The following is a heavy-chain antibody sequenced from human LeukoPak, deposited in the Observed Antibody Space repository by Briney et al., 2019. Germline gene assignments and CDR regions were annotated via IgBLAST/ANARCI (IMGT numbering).Heavy chain of an antibody. CDR3: ARVAAGWYWFGYGMDV. Sequence: PSETLSLTCAVYGGSFSGYYWSWIRQPPGKGLEWIGEINHSGSTNYNPSLRSRVTISVDTSKNQFSLKLSSVTAADTAVYYCARVAAGWYWFGYGMDVWGQGTTVTVSS. CDR1: GGSFSGYY. V-gene: IGHV4-34*01. D-gene: IGHD3-10*01. CDR2: INHSGST. J-gene: IGHJ6*02.